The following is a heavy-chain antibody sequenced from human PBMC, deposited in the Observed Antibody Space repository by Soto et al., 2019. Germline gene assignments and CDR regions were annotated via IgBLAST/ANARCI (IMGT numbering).Heavy chain of an antibody. J-gene: IGHJ3*02. Sequence: ESGGGLVQPGRSLRLSCAASGFTFDDYAMHWVRQAPGKGLEWVSGISWNSGSIGYADSVKGRFTISRDNAKNSLYLQMNSLRAEDTALYYCAKIYCSSTSCYTWAFDIWGQGTMVTVSS. D-gene: IGHD2-2*02. CDR1: GFTFDDYA. V-gene: IGHV3-9*01. CDR2: ISWNSGSI. CDR3: AKIYCSSTSCYTWAFDI.